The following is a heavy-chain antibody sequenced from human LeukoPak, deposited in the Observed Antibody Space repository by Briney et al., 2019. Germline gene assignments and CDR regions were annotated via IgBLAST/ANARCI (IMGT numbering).Heavy chain of an antibody. V-gene: IGHV4-4*07. CDR3: AREAATAAHLHY. CDR2: IYNNGDT. J-gene: IGHJ4*02. CDR1: GASISGYY. Sequence: PSETLSLTCTVSGASISGYYWSWFRQPAGKGLEWVGRIYNNGDTKYNPSLKSRVNMSVDTSKNQFSLKLSSVTAADTAVYFCAREAATAAHLHYWGQGTLVTVSS. D-gene: IGHD6-13*01.